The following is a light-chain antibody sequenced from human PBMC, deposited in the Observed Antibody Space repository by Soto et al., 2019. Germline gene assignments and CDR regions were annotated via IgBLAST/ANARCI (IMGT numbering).Light chain of an antibody. J-gene: IGLJ1*01. CDR2: DVS. CDR1: SSDVGGYSY. V-gene: IGLV2-14*01. CDR3: SSYTSSSTLLYV. Sequence: QSALTQPASVSGSPGQSITISCTGTSSDVGGYSYVSWYQQHPGKAPKLMIYDVSNRPSGVSNRFSGSKSGNTASLTISGLHAEDEADYYCSSYTSSSTLLYVFGTGTKVTVL.